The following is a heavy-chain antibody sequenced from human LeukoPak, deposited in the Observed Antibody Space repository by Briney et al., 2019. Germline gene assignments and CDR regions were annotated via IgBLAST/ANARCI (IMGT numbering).Heavy chain of an antibody. Sequence: GGSLRLSCAASGFTFSSYWMSWVRQAPGKGLEWVANIKQDGTEKYYVDSVKGRFTISRDNAKNSLYLLMNSLKAEDTAVYYCARDSYYDFWSGYRGRAFDIWGQGTTVTVSS. CDR2: IKQDGTEK. V-gene: IGHV3-7*01. CDR1: GFTFSSYW. D-gene: IGHD3-3*01. CDR3: ARDSYYDFWSGYRGRAFDI. J-gene: IGHJ3*02.